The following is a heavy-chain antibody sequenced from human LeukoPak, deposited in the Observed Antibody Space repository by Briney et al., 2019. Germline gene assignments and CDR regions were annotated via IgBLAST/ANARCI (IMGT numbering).Heavy chain of an antibody. D-gene: IGHD2-8*01. J-gene: IGHJ6*03. Sequence: PSETLSLTCAVYGGSFSGYYWSWIRQPPGKGLEWIGEINHSGSTNYNPSLKSRVTISVDTSKNQFSLKLSSVTAADTAVYYCARLDCTNGVCYRVHDYYMDVWGKGTTVTVSS. CDR1: GGSFSGYY. V-gene: IGHV4-34*01. CDR2: INHSGST. CDR3: ARLDCTNGVCYRVHDYYMDV.